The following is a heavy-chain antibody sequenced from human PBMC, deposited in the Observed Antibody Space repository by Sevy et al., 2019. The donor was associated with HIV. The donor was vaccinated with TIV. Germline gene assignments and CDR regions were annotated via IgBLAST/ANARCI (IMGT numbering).Heavy chain of an antibody. Sequence: GGSLRLSCAASGFPVSSNYMSWVRQAPGKGLEWVSVRYSDGSTYHADTVKGRFTISRDNSKNTLYLQMNSLGVEETAVYYCARGKSGYGYGLDYWGQGTLVTVSS. CDR1: GFPVSSNY. V-gene: IGHV3-66*01. CDR2: RYSDGST. J-gene: IGHJ4*02. D-gene: IGHD5-18*01. CDR3: ARGKSGYGYGLDY.